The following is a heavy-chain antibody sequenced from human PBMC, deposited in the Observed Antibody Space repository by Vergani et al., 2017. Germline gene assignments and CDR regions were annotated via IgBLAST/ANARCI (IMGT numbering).Heavy chain of an antibody. V-gene: IGHV4-30-4*08. CDR1: GGSISSGDYY. CDR3: ARGIAAAGRRGSFDY. CDR2: IYYSWST. D-gene: IGHD6-13*01. J-gene: IGHJ4*02. Sequence: QVQLQESGPGLVKPSQTLSLTCTVSGGSISSGDYYWSWIRQPPGKGLEWIGYIYYSWSTYYNPSLKSRVTISVDTSKNQFSLKLSSVTAADTAVYYCARGIAAAGRRGSFDYWGQGTLVTVSS.